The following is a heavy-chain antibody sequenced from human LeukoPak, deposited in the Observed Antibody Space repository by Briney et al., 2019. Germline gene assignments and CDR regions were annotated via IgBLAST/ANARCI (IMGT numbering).Heavy chain of an antibody. D-gene: IGHD4-11*01. CDR1: GGTFSSYG. CDR3: ARDLLSNYAPYYYYGMDV. CDR2: ISAYNGNT. J-gene: IGHJ6*02. V-gene: IGHV1-18*01. Sequence: ASVKVSCKASGGTFSSYGISWVRQAPGQGLEWMGWISAYNGNTNYAQKLQGRVTMTTDTSTSTAYMELRSLRSDDTAVYYCARDLLSNYAPYYYYGMDVWGQGTTVTVSS.